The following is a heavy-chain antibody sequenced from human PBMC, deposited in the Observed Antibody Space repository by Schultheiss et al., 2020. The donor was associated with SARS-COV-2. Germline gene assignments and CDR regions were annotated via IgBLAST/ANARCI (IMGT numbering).Heavy chain of an antibody. CDR2: IKSNADGGTT. V-gene: IGHV3-15*07. CDR1: GFTFSNAW. Sequence: GGSLRLSCAASGFTFSNAWMNWVRQAPGKGLEWVGRIKSNADGGTTDYAAPVKGRFTISRDDSTNTLFLQMNSLKTEDTAVYYCTTDLDGYWGQGTLVTVSS. CDR3: TTDLDGY. J-gene: IGHJ4*02. D-gene: IGHD3-3*01.